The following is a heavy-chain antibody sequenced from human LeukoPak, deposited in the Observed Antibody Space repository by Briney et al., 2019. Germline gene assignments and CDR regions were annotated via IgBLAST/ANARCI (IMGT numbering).Heavy chain of an antibody. D-gene: IGHD4-17*01. V-gene: IGHV3-23*01. J-gene: IGHJ4*02. CDR3: ARRLRRNYFDY. CDR2: ISGRGGST. CDR1: GFTFSSYA. Sequence: GGSLRLSCAASGFTFSSYAMSWVRQAPGKGLEWVSAISGRGGSTYYADSVKGRFTISRDNAKNSLYLQMNSLRAEDTAVYYCARRLRRNYFDYWGQGTLVTVSS.